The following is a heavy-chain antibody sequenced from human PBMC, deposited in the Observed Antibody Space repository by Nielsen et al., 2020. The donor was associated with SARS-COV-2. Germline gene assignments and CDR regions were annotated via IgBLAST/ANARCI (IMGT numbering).Heavy chain of an antibody. CDR1: GGSFSGYY. D-gene: IGHD3-3*01. V-gene: IGHV4-34*01. Sequence: SETLSLTCAVYGGSFSGYYWSWIRQPPGKGLEWIGEINHSGSTNYNPSLKSRVTISVDTSKNQFSLKLSSVTAADTAVYYCARGPYYDFWSGYPSRRGFDPWGQGTPVTVSS. CDR2: INHSGST. J-gene: IGHJ5*02. CDR3: ARGPYYDFWSGYPSRRGFDP.